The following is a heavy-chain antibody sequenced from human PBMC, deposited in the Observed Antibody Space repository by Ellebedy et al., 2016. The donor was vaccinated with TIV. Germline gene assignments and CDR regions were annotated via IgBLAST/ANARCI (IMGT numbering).Heavy chain of an antibody. CDR3: ARDGGNYYGVNY. Sequence: AASVKVSCKTSGYSFSSFVVTWVRQAPGQRLEWMGWISGNNGNTNYAQKFQGRVTMTTDTSTNTAYLEVRSLRSEDTAVYYCARDGGNYYGVNYWGQGTLVTVSS. J-gene: IGHJ4*02. CDR1: GYSFSSFV. D-gene: IGHD3-10*01. V-gene: IGHV1-18*01. CDR2: ISGNNGNT.